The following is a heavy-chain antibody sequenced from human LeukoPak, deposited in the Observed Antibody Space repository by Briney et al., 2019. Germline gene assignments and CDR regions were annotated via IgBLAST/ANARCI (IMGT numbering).Heavy chain of an antibody. Sequence: GGSLRLSCAASGFTFSSYAMSWVRQAPGKGLEWVSAISGSGGSTYYADSVKGRFTISRDNARNSLYLQMNSLRAEDTAVYYCARDPYSGAYGDTYYYYMDVWGKGTTVTISS. CDR3: ARDPYSGAYGDTYYYYMDV. V-gene: IGHV3-23*01. J-gene: IGHJ6*03. CDR1: GFTFSSYA. D-gene: IGHD1-26*01. CDR2: ISGSGGST.